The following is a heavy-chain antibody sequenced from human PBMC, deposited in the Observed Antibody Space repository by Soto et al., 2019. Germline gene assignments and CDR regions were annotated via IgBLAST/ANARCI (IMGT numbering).Heavy chain of an antibody. CDR2: IYYSGST. J-gene: IGHJ4*02. CDR3: ARQNGNYGRPYYFDY. Sequence: QVQLQESGPGLVKPSETLSLTCTVSGGSISSYYWSWIRQPPGKALEWIGYIYYSGSTYYNPSLKSRVTISVDTSKNQFSLKLSAVTAADTAVYYCARQNGNYGRPYYFDYWGQGTLVTVSS. D-gene: IGHD4-17*01. V-gene: IGHV4-59*08. CDR1: GGSISSYY.